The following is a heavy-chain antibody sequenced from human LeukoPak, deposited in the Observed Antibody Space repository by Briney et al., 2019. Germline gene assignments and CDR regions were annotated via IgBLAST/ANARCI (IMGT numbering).Heavy chain of an antibody. V-gene: IGHV5-51*01. CDR3: ARLVQQLVLGTFDY. D-gene: IGHD6-13*01. J-gene: IGHJ4*02. CDR1: GYSFTNYW. Sequence: GESLKISCKGSGYSFTNYWIGWVRQMPGKGLEWMGIIYPGDSDTRYSPSFQGHVTISADKSISTAYLQWSSLKASDTAMYYCARLVQQLVLGTFDYWGQGTLVTVSS. CDR2: IYPGDSDT.